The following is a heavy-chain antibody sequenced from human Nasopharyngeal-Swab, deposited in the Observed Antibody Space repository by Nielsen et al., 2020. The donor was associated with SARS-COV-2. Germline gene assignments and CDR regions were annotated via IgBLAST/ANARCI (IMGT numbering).Heavy chain of an antibody. CDR2: IYYSGST. CDR3: ARRWVVTPGPFDY. D-gene: IGHD4-23*01. Sequence: SETLSLTCTVSGGSISSSSYYWGWIRQPPGKGLEWIGSIYYSGSTYYNPSLKSRVTISEDTSKNQFALKLSSVTAADTAVYYCARRWVVTPGPFDYWGQGTLVTVSS. J-gene: IGHJ4*02. V-gene: IGHV4-39*01. CDR1: GGSISSSSYY.